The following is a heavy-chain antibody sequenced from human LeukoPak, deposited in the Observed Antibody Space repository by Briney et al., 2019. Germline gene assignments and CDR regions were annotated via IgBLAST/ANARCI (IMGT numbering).Heavy chain of an antibody. CDR1: GFTFSSYA. D-gene: IGHD2-2*01. V-gene: IGHV3-23*01. J-gene: IGHJ4*02. Sequence: GESLRLSCAASGFTFSSYAMSWDSQAAGNGLEWVSAISGSGGSTYYADSVKGRLTISRDNSTNTLYLQMNSLRAEDTAVYYCAKYCSSTSRYYFDYWGQGTLVTVSS. CDR2: ISGSGGST. CDR3: AKYCSSTSRYYFDY.